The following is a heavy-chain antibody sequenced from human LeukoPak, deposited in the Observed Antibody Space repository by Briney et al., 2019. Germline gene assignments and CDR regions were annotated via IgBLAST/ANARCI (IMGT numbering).Heavy chain of an antibody. CDR2: ITGSGGST. J-gene: IGHJ5*02. CDR1: GFTFSSYA. Sequence: PGGSLRLSCAASGFTFSSYAMSWVRQAPRKGLEWVSGITGSGGSTYYADSVKGRFTISRDNSKNTLYLQMNSLRAEDTAVYYCAKASDNWNYENRFDPWGQGTLVTVSS. V-gene: IGHV3-23*01. CDR3: AKASDNWNYENRFDP. D-gene: IGHD1-7*01.